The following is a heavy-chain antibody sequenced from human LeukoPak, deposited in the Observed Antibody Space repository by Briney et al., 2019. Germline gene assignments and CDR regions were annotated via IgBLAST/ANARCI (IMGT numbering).Heavy chain of an antibody. Sequence: GGSLRLSCAASGFTSRSYAMSSVRPAPGEGLEWVSAISGSGGSTYYADSVKGRFTISRDNSKNTLYLQMNSLRAEDTAVYYCAKDGCSSTSCYVGYWGQGTLVTVSS. CDR1: GFTSRSYA. CDR3: AKDGCSSTSCYVGY. V-gene: IGHV3-23*01. D-gene: IGHD2-2*01. J-gene: IGHJ4*02. CDR2: ISGSGGST.